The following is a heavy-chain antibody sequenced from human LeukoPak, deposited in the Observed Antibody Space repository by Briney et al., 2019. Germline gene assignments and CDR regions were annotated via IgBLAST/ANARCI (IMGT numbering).Heavy chain of an antibody. CDR1: GFTFSSYW. Sequence: QSGGSLRLSCAASGFTFSSYWMSWVRQAPGKGLEWVANIKQDGSEKYYVDSVKGRFTISRDNAKNSLYLQMNSLRAEDTAVYYCARGGYDSSGYYYFWGFLGNWFDPWGQGTLVTVSS. D-gene: IGHD3-22*01. CDR2: IKQDGSEK. CDR3: ARGGYDSSGYYYFWGFLGNWFDP. V-gene: IGHV3-7*03. J-gene: IGHJ5*02.